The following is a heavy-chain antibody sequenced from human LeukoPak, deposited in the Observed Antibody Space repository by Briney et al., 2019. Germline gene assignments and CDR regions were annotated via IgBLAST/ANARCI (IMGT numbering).Heavy chain of an antibody. D-gene: IGHD6-13*01. Sequence: GASVKVSCKASGYTFSNYGVMWVRQAPGQGLEWMGWISAYNNNVNYAQKLQGRVTLTTDTSTSTAYMELRSLRSDDTAVYYCARTRIAAAGTILLSLKKDQNWYFDLWGRGTLVTVSS. V-gene: IGHV1-18*01. CDR1: GYTFSNYG. CDR3: ARTRIAAAGTILLSLKKDQNWYFDL. CDR2: ISAYNNNV. J-gene: IGHJ2*01.